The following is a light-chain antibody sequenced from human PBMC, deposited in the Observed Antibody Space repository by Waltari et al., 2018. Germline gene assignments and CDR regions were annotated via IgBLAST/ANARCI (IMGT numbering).Light chain of an antibody. J-gene: IGLJ2*01. Sequence: QSALSQPASVSGSPGQSITISCTGASSEVGGQDYVPWYQQHPGKAPKLIIRDVNNRPSGVSNRFSGSKSGNTASLTISGLQAEDEADYYCSSYSTSSSLILFGEGTKVTVL. CDR3: SSYSTSSSLIL. V-gene: IGLV2-14*03. CDR1: SSEVGGQDY. CDR2: DVN.